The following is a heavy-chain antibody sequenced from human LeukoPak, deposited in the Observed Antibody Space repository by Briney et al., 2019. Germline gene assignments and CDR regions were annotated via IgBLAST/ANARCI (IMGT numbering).Heavy chain of an antibody. CDR1: GYTVTGYY. J-gene: IGHJ4*02. CDR2: INPNSGGT. CDR3: ARDPIAVAGLALDY. Sequence: ASVKVSCKASGYTVTGYYMHWVRQAPGQGLEWTGWINPNSGGTNYAQKFQGRVTMTRDTSISTAYMELSRLRSDDTAVYYCARDPIAVAGLALDYWGQGTLVTVSS. V-gene: IGHV1-2*02. D-gene: IGHD6-19*01.